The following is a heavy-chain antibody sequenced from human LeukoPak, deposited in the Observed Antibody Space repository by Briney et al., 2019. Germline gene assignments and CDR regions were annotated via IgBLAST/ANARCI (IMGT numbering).Heavy chain of an antibody. CDR1: GYTLTELS. Sequence: ASVKVSCKVSGYTLTELSMHSVRQAPGKGLERMGGFYPEDGETIYAQKFRGRVTVTEDTSTDTAYMELNSLRSEDTAVYYCATASRDEGIAAAGNGYWGQGTLVTVSS. D-gene: IGHD6-13*01. J-gene: IGHJ4*02. CDR2: FYPEDGET. V-gene: IGHV1-24*01. CDR3: ATASRDEGIAAAGNGY.